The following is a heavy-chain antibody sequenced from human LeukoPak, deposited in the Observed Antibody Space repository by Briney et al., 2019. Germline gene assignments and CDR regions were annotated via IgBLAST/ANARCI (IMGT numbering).Heavy chain of an antibody. J-gene: IGHJ4*02. D-gene: IGHD2-2*01. CDR1: GYTFTSYG. Sequence: ASVKVSCKAAGYTFTSYGSSWVRQAPGQGLEWMGWISAYNGNTNYAQKLQGRVTITTDTSTSTAYMELRSLRSDDTAVYYCARVVSRLPRDYWGQGTLVTVSS. CDR2: ISAYNGNT. CDR3: ARVVSRLPRDY. V-gene: IGHV1-18*01.